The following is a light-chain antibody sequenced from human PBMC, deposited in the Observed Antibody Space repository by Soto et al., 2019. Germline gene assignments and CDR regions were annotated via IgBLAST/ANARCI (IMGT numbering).Light chain of an antibody. CDR2: EVS. CDR1: NSDVGGYNH. CDR3: SSYTGTSTSVV. V-gene: IGLV2-14*01. J-gene: IGLJ2*01. Sequence: QSALTQPASVSGSPGQSITISCTGSNSDVGGYNHVSWYQQHPGKAPKLIIYEVSNRPSGVSIRFSGSKSGNTASLTISGLQAEDEADYYCSSYTGTSTSVVFGGGTKLTVL.